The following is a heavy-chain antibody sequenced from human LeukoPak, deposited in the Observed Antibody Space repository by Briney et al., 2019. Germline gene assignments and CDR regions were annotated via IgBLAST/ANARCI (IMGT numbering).Heavy chain of an antibody. J-gene: IGHJ4*02. CDR1: GFTFSSYW. CDR3: ARVAEDSSGWYGWDPYYFDY. CDR2: INSDGSST. D-gene: IGHD6-19*01. Sequence: PGGSLRLSCAASGFTFSSYWMHWVRQAPGKGLVWVSRINSDGSSTSYADSVKGRFTISRDNAKNSLYLQMNSLRAEDTAVYYCARVAEDSSGWYGWDPYYFDYWGQGTLVTVSS. V-gene: IGHV3-74*01.